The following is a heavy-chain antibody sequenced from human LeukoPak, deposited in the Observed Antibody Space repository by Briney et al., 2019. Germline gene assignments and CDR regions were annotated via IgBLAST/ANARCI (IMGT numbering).Heavy chain of an antibody. CDR2: INPSGGST. CDR3: ARKQQLFDAFDI. J-gene: IGHJ3*02. D-gene: IGHD6-13*01. CDR1: GYTFTSYY. V-gene: IGHV1-46*01. Sequence: GASVKVSCKASGYTFTSYYMHWVRQAPGQGLEWMGIINPSGGSTSYAQKFQGRVTMTRDMSTSTVYMELSSLRSEDTAVYYCARKQQLFDAFDIWGQGTMVTVSS.